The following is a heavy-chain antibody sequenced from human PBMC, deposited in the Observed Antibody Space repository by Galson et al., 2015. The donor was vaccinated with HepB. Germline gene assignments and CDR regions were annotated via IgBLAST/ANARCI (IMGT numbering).Heavy chain of an antibody. CDR2: ISAYNGNT. J-gene: IGHJ5*02. V-gene: IGHV1-18*01. D-gene: IGHD3-3*01. CDR1: GYTFTSYG. CDR3: ARDRFRWSGYYIIKTEGWFDP. Sequence: SVKVSCKASGYTFTSYGISWVRQAPGQGLEWMGWISAYNGNTNYAQKLQGRVTMTTDTSTSTAYMELRSLRSDDTAVYYCARDRFRWSGYYIIKTEGWFDPWGQGALVTVSS.